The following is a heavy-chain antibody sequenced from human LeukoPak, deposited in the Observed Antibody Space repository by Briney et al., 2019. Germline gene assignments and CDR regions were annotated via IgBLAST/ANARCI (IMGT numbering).Heavy chain of an antibody. D-gene: IGHD3-10*01. V-gene: IGHV3-30*02. Sequence: PGGSLRLSCAASGFTFSSYAMHWVRQAPGKGLEWVALIWNDGSNQYYADSVKGRFTISRDNSKNTLYLQMNSLSVEDTAVYYCARVGYYASGPFSYFDYWGQGTLVTVSS. CDR2: IWNDGSNQ. CDR1: GFTFSSYA. CDR3: ARVGYYASGPFSYFDY. J-gene: IGHJ4*02.